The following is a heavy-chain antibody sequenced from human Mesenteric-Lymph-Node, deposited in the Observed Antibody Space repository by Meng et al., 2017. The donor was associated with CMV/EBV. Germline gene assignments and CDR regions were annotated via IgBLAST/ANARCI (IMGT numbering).Heavy chain of an antibody. CDR2: ISSSSSYI. CDR3: ARGSSSSWYYYGMDV. D-gene: IGHD6-13*01. CDR1: GFTFSSYS. Sequence: GGSLRLSCAASGFTFSSYSMNWVRQAPGKGLEWVSSISSSSSYIYYADSVKGRFTISRDNAKNSLYLQMNSLRAEDTAVYYCARGSSSSWYYYGMDVWGQGTTVTVS. V-gene: IGHV3-21*01. J-gene: IGHJ6*02.